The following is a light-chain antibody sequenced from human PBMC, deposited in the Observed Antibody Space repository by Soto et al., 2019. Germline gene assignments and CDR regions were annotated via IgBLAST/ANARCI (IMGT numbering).Light chain of an antibody. CDR1: QGISSF. CDR3: QQYSSPGT. Sequence: AIQMTQSPASLSASVGDRVTITCRASQGISSFLAWYQQKPGKAPMLLIYDASIQGTGVPARFSGSGSGTDFTLTISSLQPDDFAAYYCQQYSSPGTFGQGTKVDIK. V-gene: IGKV1-13*02. J-gene: IGKJ1*01. CDR2: DAS.